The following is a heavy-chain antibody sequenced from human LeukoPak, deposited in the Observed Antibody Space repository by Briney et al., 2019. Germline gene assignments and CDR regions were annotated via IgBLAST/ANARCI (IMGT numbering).Heavy chain of an antibody. V-gene: IGHV3-7*03. CDR3: ARDLWFTVRYYYGLDV. Sequence: GGSLRLSCAASGFTFSSYWMSWVRQAPGKGLEWVANIKQDGSEKYYVDSVKGRFTISRDNAKNSLYLQMNSLRAEDTAVYYCARDLWFTVRYYYGLDVWGQGTTVIVSS. J-gene: IGHJ6*02. D-gene: IGHD2-21*01. CDR2: IKQDGSEK. CDR1: GFTFSSYW.